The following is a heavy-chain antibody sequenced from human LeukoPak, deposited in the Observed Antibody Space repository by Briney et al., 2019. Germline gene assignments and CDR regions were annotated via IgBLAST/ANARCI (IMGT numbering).Heavy chain of an antibody. Sequence: SETLSLTCAVYGGSFSGYYWSWIRQPPGKGLEWIGEINHSGSTNYNPSLKSRVTISVDTSKNQFSLKLSSVTAADTAVYYCARGRFPWLRVFDYWGQGTLVAVSS. J-gene: IGHJ4*02. D-gene: IGHD5-12*01. CDR3: ARGRFPWLRVFDY. CDR1: GGSFSGYY. CDR2: INHSGST. V-gene: IGHV4-34*01.